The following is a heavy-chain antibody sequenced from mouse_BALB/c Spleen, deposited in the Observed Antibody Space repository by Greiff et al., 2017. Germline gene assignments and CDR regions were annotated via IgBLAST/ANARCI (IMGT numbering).Heavy chain of an antibody. J-gene: IGHJ4*01. D-gene: IGHD1-1*01. V-gene: IGHV5-17*02. CDR2: ISRGSSTI. CDR3: ATKGWHYGRAMDY. CDR1: GFTFSSFG. Sequence: DVKLVESGAGLVQPGGSRKLSCAASGFTFSSFGMHWVRQAPEKGLEWVAYISRGSSTIYYADKVKGRFTITRDNPKNTLFLQMTSLTSEDTAVYYCATKGWHYGRAMDYWGQGTSVTVSS.